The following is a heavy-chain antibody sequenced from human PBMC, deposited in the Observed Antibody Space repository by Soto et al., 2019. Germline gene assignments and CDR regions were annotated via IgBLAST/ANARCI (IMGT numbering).Heavy chain of an antibody. CDR2: IIPIFGTA. Sequence: SVKVSCKASGGTFSSYAISWVRQAPGQGLEWMGGIIPIFGTANYAQKFQGRVTITADKSTSTAYMELSSLRSEDTAVYYCARVRLYYYDSRSHRDAFDIWGQGTMVTVSS. J-gene: IGHJ3*02. V-gene: IGHV1-69*06. CDR3: ARVRLYYYDSRSHRDAFDI. D-gene: IGHD3-22*01. CDR1: GGTFSSYA.